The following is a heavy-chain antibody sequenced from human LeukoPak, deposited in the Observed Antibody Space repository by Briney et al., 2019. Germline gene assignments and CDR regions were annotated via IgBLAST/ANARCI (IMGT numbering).Heavy chain of an antibody. CDR2: ISGSGGST. CDR1: GFTFSSYA. J-gene: IGHJ4*02. D-gene: IGHD3-22*01. Sequence: PGGSRRLSCAASGFTFSSYAMSWVRQAPGKGLEWVPAISGSGGSTYYADSVKGRFTISRDNSKNTLYLQMNSLRAEDTAVYYCAKDPSFYDSSGRVDYWGQGTLVTVSS. V-gene: IGHV3-23*01. CDR3: AKDPSFYDSSGRVDY.